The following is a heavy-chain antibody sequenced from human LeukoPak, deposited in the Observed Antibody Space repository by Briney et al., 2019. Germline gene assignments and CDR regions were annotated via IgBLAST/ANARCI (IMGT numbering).Heavy chain of an antibody. Sequence: SETLSLTCTVSGGSISSYYWSWLRQPPGKGLEWLGYIYYSGSTNYNPSLKSRVTISVDTSKNQFSLKLSSVTAADTAVYYCARRYGSGSYYHYYYMDVWGKGTTVTVSS. CDR2: IYYSGST. CDR1: GGSISSYY. J-gene: IGHJ6*03. D-gene: IGHD3-10*01. V-gene: IGHV4-59*08. CDR3: ARRYGSGSYYHYYYMDV.